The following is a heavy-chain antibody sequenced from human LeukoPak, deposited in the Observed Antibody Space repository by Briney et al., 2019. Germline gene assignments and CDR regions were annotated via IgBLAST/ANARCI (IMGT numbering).Heavy chain of an antibody. CDR2: IYYSGST. Sequence: TSETLSPTCTVSGGSISSYYWSWIRQPPGKGLEWIGYIYYSGSTNYNPSLKSRVTISVDTSKNQFSLKLSSVTAADTAVYYCARDRVGQQLVGRNYYYYYMDVWGKGTTVTISS. CDR1: GGSISSYY. J-gene: IGHJ6*03. D-gene: IGHD6-13*01. V-gene: IGHV4-59*01. CDR3: ARDRVGQQLVGRNYYYYYMDV.